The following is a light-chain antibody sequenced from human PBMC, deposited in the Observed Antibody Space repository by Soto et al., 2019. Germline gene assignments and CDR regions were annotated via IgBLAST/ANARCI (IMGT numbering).Light chain of an antibody. CDR2: SAS. J-gene: IGKJ4*02. CDR3: EQYDHGPRA. V-gene: IGKV1-27*01. CDR1: QGVTNN. Sequence: DVQVTLSPSSLSASVGDSVTITCLASQGVTNNLAWYQQKPGQVPILLIYSASTMDSAIPARFSGSGAGTDFTLTISSLQPEDFAVYYCEQYDHGPRAFGGGTKVDIK.